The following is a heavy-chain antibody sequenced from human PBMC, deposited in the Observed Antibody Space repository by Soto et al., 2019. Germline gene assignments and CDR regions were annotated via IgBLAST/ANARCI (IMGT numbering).Heavy chain of an antibody. CDR1: GFTFSSYG. CDR2: ISYDGSNK. CDR3: AKDYYDSSGPLGPFDY. J-gene: IGHJ4*02. D-gene: IGHD3-22*01. V-gene: IGHV3-30*18. Sequence: GGSLRLSCAASGFTFSSYGMHWVRQAPGKGLEWVAVISYDGSNKYYADSVKGRFTISRDNSKNTLYLQMNSLRAEDTVVYYCAKDYYDSSGPLGPFDYWGQGTLVTVSS.